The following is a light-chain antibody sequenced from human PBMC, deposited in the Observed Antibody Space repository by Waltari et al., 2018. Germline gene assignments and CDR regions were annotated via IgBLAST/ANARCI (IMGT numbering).Light chain of an antibody. J-gene: IGLJ3*02. CDR2: EDG. Sequence: NFVLTQPLSVSESPGKTVTISCTGSSGSIASNYVQWYRQRPGRSPTTVLYEDGRRPSGVPYRFSGSIDRSSNSASLTISGLKTEDEGDYYCHSYVDTYHVFGGGTKLTVL. CDR3: HSYVDTYHV. V-gene: IGLV6-57*01. CDR1: SGSIASNY.